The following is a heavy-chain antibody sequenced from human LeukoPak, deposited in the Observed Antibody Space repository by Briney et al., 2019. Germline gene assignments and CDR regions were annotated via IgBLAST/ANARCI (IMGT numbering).Heavy chain of an antibody. CDR3: ATARGGSYYGGNDY. CDR2: FDPEDGET. Sequence: ASXKVSCKVSGYTLTELSMHWVRQAPGKGLEWMGGFDPEDGETIYAQKFQGRVTMTEDTSTDTAYMELSSPRSEDTAVYYCATARGGSYYGGNDYWGQGTLVTVSS. J-gene: IGHJ4*02. CDR1: GYTLTELS. D-gene: IGHD1-26*01. V-gene: IGHV1-24*01.